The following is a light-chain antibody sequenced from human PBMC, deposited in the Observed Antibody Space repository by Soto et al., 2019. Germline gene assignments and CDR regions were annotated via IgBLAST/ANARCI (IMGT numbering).Light chain of an antibody. CDR3: QQSYSTPET. Sequence: DIQMTQSPSSLSASVGDRVTITCRASQSSSTYLNWYQQKPGEASQLLIYAASSLQSGVPSRFSGSGSGTDFTLTISSLQPEDFATYYCQQSYSTPETFGQGTKVEIK. CDR1: QSSSTY. V-gene: IGKV1-39*01. CDR2: AAS. J-gene: IGKJ1*01.